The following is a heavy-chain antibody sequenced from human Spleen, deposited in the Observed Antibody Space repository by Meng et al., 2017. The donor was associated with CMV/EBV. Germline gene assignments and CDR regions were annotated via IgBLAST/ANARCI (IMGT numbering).Heavy chain of an antibody. V-gene: IGHV1-2*02. CDR1: GYTFIGYD. Sequence: ASVKVSCKASGYTFIGYDLHWVRQAPGQGLEWMGWINPKSGGTNYAQRFQGRVTMTRDTFISTVYMELSRLRSDDTAVYYCAKALYTNYYSTYYGLDVWGQGTTVTVSS. D-gene: IGHD3-22*01. CDR3: AKALYTNYYSTYYGLDV. CDR2: INPKSGGT. J-gene: IGHJ6*02.